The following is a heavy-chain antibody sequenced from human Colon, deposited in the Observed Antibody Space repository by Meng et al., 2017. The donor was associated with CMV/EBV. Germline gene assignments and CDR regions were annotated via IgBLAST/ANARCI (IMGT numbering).Heavy chain of an antibody. Sequence: GESLKISCAASGFSFGSFGMHWVRQAPGKGLEWVTMMSCDGRNKYYADSVKGRFTISRDNSKNTVYLQMESLRIEDTAVYYCARDVGTSRPVVGDGMDVWGQGTTVTVSS. CDR2: MSCDGRNK. J-gene: IGHJ6*02. CDR1: GFSFGSFG. CDR3: ARDVGTSRPVVGDGMDV. V-gene: IGHV3-30*04. D-gene: IGHD1-14*01.